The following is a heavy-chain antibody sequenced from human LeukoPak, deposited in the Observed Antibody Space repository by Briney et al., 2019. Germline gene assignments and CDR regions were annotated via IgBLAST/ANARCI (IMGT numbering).Heavy chain of an antibody. V-gene: IGHV3-21*01. D-gene: IGHD4-11*01. J-gene: IGHJ4*02. CDR2: ISSSSSYI. Sequence: PRGSLRLSCAASGFSFSSYSMNWVRQAPGKGLEWVSSISSSSSYIYYADSVKGRFTISRDNAKNSLYLQMNSLRAEDTAVYYCARVVTTAYGYWGQGTLVTVSS. CDR3: ARVVTTAYGY. CDR1: GFSFSSYS.